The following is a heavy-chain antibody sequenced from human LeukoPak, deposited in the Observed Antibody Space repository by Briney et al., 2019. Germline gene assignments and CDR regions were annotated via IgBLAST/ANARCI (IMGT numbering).Heavy chain of an antibody. CDR3: AKDPNGDYVGAFDS. CDR2: ISFDGSQK. Sequence: PGGSLRLSCAASGFTFSNYGMHWVRQAPGKGLEWVALISFDGSQKYYADSVKGRFTISRDNSREMLYLQMNSLRVEDTAVYYCAKDPNGDYVGAFDSWGQGTMVTVSS. CDR1: GFTFSNYG. V-gene: IGHV3-30*02. D-gene: IGHD4-17*01. J-gene: IGHJ3*02.